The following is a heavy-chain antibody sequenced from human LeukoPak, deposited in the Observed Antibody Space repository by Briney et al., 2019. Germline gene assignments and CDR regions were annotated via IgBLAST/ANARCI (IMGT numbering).Heavy chain of an antibody. Sequence: ASVKVSCKASGYTFTGYYMHWVRQAPGQGLEWMGWMNPNSGNTGYAQKFQGRVTMTRNTSISTAYMELSSLRSEDTAVYYCAWHPSSGEFYFDSWGQGTLVTVSS. V-gene: IGHV1-8*02. CDR1: GYTFTGYY. D-gene: IGHD3-22*01. CDR2: MNPNSGNT. J-gene: IGHJ4*02. CDR3: AWHPSSGEFYFDS.